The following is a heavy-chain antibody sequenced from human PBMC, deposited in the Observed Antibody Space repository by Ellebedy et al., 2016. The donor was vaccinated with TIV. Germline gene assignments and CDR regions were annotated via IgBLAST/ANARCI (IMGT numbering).Heavy chain of an antibody. J-gene: IGHJ4*02. V-gene: IGHV1-2*02. CDR3: ARDGELGLRVSIDY. Sequence: AASVKVSCKASGYTFTGYYMHWVRQAPGQGLEWMGWINPNSGGTNYAQKFQGRVTMTRDTSISTAYMELNNLRSDDTAMYYCARDGELGLRVSIDYWGQGTLVTVSS. D-gene: IGHD7-27*01. CDR2: INPNSGGT. CDR1: GYTFTGYY.